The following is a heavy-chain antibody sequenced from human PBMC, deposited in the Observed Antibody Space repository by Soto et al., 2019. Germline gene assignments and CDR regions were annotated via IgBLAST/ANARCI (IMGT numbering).Heavy chain of an antibody. CDR1: GGSISSYY. V-gene: IGHV4-59*01. CDR2: IYYSGST. D-gene: IGHD3-3*01. J-gene: IGHJ4*02. CDR3: GRVGVSSGYYLGRAGYYFDY. Sequence: SETLSLTCTVSGGSISSYYWSWIRQPPGKGLEWIGYIYYSGSTNYNPSLKSRVTISVDTSKNQFSLKLSSVTAADTAVYYCGRVGVSSGYYLGRAGYYFDYWGQGTLVPSPQ.